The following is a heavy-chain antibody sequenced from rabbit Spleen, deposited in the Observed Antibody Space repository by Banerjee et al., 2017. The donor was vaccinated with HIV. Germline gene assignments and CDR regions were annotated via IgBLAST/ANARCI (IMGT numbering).Heavy chain of an antibody. V-gene: IGHV1S40*01. CDR1: GFSFSSGYY. CDR2: IGGGSGNI. J-gene: IGHJ3*01. D-gene: IGHD7-1*01. CDR3: ARIYTGYVSYDRTPNL. Sequence: QSLEESGGDLVKPGASLTLTCTASGFSFSSGYYMCWVRQAPGKGLEWIACIGGGSGNIYYANWAKGRFTISKTSSTTVTLQMTSLTAADTATYFCARIYTGYVSYDRTPNLWGQGTLVTVS.